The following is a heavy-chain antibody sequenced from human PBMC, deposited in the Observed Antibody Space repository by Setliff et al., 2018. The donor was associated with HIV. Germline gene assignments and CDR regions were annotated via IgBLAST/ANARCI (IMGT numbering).Heavy chain of an antibody. CDR3: AGSRGYFVQAD. Sequence: TGGSLRLSCAASGFIFTDYWMSWVRQAPGKGLEWVANIHKNGRSEKYYVDPVKGRFTISRDNPRNLLYLEMNSLRVEDTAVYYCAGSRGYFVQADWGQGTLVTVSS. CDR2: IHKNGRSEK. J-gene: IGHJ4*02. D-gene: IGHD5-18*01. V-gene: IGHV3-7*01. CDR1: GFIFTDYW.